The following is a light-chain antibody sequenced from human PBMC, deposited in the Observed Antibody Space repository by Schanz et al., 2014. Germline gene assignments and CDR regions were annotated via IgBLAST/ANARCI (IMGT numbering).Light chain of an antibody. J-gene: IGKJ1*01. CDR1: QTISSNS. Sequence: EIVLTQSPGTLSLSPGERATLSCRASQTISSNSLAWYQHQPGQAPRLLIHYASARATGIPDRFSGSGSGTDFTLTISGLEPEDFAVYYCQQYGSSQAWPFGQGTKVEIK. CDR3: QQYGSSQAWP. V-gene: IGKV3-20*01. CDR2: YAS.